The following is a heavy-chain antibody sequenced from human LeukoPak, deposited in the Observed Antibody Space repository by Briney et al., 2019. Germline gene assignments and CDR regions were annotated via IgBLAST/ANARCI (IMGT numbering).Heavy chain of an antibody. CDR1: GGSFSSYY. CDR2: INHTGST. CDR3: ARGTYNTSPPDL. V-gene: IGHV4-34*01. J-gene: IGHJ3*01. Sequence: SETLSLTCAVYGGSFSSYYWGWIRQPPGRGLEWIGEINHTGSTNYNPSLKSRVTISVDTSKNQFSLKLSSVTAADTAVYYCARGTYNTSPPDLWGQGTMVTVSS. D-gene: IGHD1-14*01.